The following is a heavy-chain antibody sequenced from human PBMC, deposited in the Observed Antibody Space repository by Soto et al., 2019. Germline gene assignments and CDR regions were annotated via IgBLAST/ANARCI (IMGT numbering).Heavy chain of an antibody. J-gene: IGHJ5*02. CDR1: GGTFSSYT. D-gene: IGHD3-22*01. V-gene: IGHV1-69*04. Sequence: ASVKVSCKASGGTFSSYTISWVRQAPGQGLEWMGRIIPILGIANYAQKCQGRVTITADKSTSTAYMELSSLRSEDTAVYYCARDYYSGRQSRRTYNGFDPRGQRTLVTVSS. CDR2: IIPILGIA. CDR3: ARDYYSGRQSRRTYNGFDP.